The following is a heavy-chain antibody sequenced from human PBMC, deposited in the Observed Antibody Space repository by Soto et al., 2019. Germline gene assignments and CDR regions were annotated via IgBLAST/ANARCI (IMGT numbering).Heavy chain of an antibody. J-gene: IGHJ3*02. CDR3: ARDTRRADAFDI. Sequence: SETLSLTCTVSGGSISSGGYYWSWIRQHPGKGLEWIGYIYYSGSTYYNPSLKSRVTISVDTSKNQFSLKLSSVTAADTAVYYCARDTRRADAFDIWGQGTMVTVSS. V-gene: IGHV4-31*03. CDR1: GGSISSGGYY. CDR2: IYYSGST.